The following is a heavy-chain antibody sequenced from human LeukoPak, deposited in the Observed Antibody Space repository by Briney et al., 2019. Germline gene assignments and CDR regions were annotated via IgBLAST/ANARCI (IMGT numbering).Heavy chain of an antibody. J-gene: IGHJ4*02. Sequence: PGGSLRLSCAASGFTFSSYEMNWVRQAPGKGLEWVSYIRSSGSTIYYADSVKGRFTISRDNAKNSLYLQMNSLRAEDTAVYYCALFGELSHYYFDYWGQGTLVTVSS. CDR3: ALFGELSHYYFDY. CDR1: GFTFSSYE. CDR2: IRSSGSTI. V-gene: IGHV3-48*03. D-gene: IGHD3-10*02.